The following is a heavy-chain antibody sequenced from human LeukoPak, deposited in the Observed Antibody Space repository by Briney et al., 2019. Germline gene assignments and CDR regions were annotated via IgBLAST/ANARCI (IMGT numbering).Heavy chain of an antibody. V-gene: IGHV3-9*03. CDR1: GFTFDYYA. D-gene: IGHD3-22*01. Sequence: LAGRSLRLSCAASGFTFDYYAMHWVRHAPGKGLEWVSGIRWNSGSIGYADSVKGRFTISRDNAKNSLFLQMNSLRAEDMALYYCAKVATRYFDSSGYYSHYFDYWGQGTLVTVSS. CDR3: AKVATRYFDSSGYYSHYFDY. J-gene: IGHJ4*02. CDR2: IRWNSGSI.